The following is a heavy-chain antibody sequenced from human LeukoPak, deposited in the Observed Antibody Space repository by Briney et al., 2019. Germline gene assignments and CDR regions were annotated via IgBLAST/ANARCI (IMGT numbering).Heavy chain of an antibody. J-gene: IGHJ5*02. V-gene: IGHV3-21*01. Sequence: PGGSLRLSCAASGFTFSSYSMNWVRQAPGKGLEWVSSISSSSSYIYYADSVKGRFTISRDNAKNSLYLQMNSLRAEDTAVYYCASRITIFGVLKVDPWGQGTLVTVSS. CDR2: ISSSSSYI. CDR3: ASRITIFGVLKVDP. CDR1: GFTFSSYS. D-gene: IGHD3-3*01.